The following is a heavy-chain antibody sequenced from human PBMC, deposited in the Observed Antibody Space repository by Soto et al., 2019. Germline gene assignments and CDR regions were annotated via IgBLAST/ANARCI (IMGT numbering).Heavy chain of an antibody. V-gene: IGHV1-18*01. CDR3: ARGRYGDY. Sequence: QVHLVQSGAEVKKPGASVKVSCKGSGYAFTTYGITWVRQAPGQGLEWMGGTTANNGKTNYAQKLQGRVTVTRDTSTSTAYMELRSLRSADTAVYYCARGRYGDYWGQGALVTVSS. D-gene: IGHD1-1*01. CDR1: GYAFTTYG. J-gene: IGHJ4*02. CDR2: TTANNGKT.